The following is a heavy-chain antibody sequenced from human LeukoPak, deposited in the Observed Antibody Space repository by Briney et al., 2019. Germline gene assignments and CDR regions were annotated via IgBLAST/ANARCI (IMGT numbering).Heavy chain of an antibody. CDR2: INANSGGT. Sequence: AAVKLSCKASGHTFTGYYMHWVRQAPAQGLEWMGWINANSGGTNYAQKFQGRVTMTRDTSISTAYMELTRLRSDDPAVYYCARGGLRVMVYRLYYMDVWGKGTTVTVSS. D-gene: IGHD2-8*01. V-gene: IGHV1-2*02. J-gene: IGHJ6*03. CDR1: GHTFTGYY. CDR3: ARGGLRVMVYRLYYMDV.